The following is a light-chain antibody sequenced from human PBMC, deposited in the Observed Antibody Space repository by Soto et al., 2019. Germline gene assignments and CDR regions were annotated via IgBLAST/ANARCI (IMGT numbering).Light chain of an antibody. Sequence: QSVLSQPPSASGTPGQRVSISCSGRTSNIGRHYVYWYQQVPGAAPKRLIYRNNQRPSGVPDAISGAKSGTSASLDISGRRFEYEADYYCSAWDDTLRAVVFGGGTRSPS. CDR1: TSNIGRHY. J-gene: IGLJ2*01. CDR3: SAWDDTLRAVV. V-gene: IGLV1-47*01. CDR2: RNN.